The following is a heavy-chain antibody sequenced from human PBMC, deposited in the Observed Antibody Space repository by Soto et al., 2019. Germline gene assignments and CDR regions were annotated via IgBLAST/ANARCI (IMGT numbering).Heavy chain of an antibody. CDR1: GFTFSIYA. J-gene: IGHJ4*02. CDR2: IIGNGVST. D-gene: IGHD3-3*01. Sequence: GGSLRLSCAASGFTFSIYAMSWVRQALGKGLEWVSLIIGNGVSTDYADSVKGRFTISRDNSKNTLYLQMNSLRAEDTAIYYCAKDFRPDGRYDLDYWGQGTLVTVSS. V-gene: IGHV3-23*01. CDR3: AKDFRPDGRYDLDY.